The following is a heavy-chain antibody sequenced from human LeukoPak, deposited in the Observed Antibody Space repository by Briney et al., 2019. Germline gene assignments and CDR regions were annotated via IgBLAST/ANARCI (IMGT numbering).Heavy chain of an antibody. D-gene: IGHD3-10*01. CDR2: INQDGSEK. CDR3: AKGVRLWFAFYFDY. CDR1: GFTLSSNW. Sequence: PGGSLRLSCAASGFTLSSNWMNWVRQAPGKGLEWVAIINQDGSEKYYLDPVKGRFTISRDNAKNSLYLQMNSLRAEDTAVYYCAKGVRLWFAFYFDYWGQGTLVTVSS. V-gene: IGHV3-7*01. J-gene: IGHJ4*02.